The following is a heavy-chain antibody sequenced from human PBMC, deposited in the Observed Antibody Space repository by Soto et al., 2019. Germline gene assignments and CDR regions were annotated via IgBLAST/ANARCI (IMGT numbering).Heavy chain of an antibody. J-gene: IGHJ4*02. CDR3: ARGGLGGYSSGRYTAGYDH. Sequence: SETLSLTCTVSGDSVTRGNYYWSWIRHPPGKGPECIGYIYYTGSTNNNPSPKSRVSISIDTPRNQFSLRLSSVPAADTAVYYCARGGLGGYSSGRYTAGYDHWGQGTLVTVSS. D-gene: IGHD6-19*01. V-gene: IGHV4-61*01. CDR1: GDSVTRGNYY. CDR2: IYYTGST.